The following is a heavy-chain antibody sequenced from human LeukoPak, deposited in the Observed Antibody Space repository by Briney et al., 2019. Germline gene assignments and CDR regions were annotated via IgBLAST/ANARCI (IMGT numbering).Heavy chain of an antibody. Sequence: PSETLSLTCAVYGGSFSGYYWSWIRQPPGKGLEWIGEINHSGSTNYNPSLKSRVTISVDTSKNQFSLKLSSVTATDTAVYYCARGLVDIVATTGTVFDYWGQGTLVTVCS. CDR3: ARGLVDIVATTGTVFDY. CDR1: GGSFSGYY. CDR2: INHSGST. V-gene: IGHV4-34*01. D-gene: IGHD5-12*01. J-gene: IGHJ4*02.